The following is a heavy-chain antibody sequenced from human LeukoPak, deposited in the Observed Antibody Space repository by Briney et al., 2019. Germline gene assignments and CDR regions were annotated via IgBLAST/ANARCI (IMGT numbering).Heavy chain of an antibody. J-gene: IGHJ4*02. CDR1: GFTFSSYA. CDR2: ISSNGGST. Sequence: GRSLRLSCAASGFTFSSYAMHWVRQAPGKGLEYVSAISSNGGSTYYANSVKGRFTISRDNSKSTLYLQMGSLRADDMAVYYCARGRDILTGPRAYWGQGTLVTVSS. CDR3: ARGRDILTGPRAY. V-gene: IGHV3-64*01. D-gene: IGHD3-9*01.